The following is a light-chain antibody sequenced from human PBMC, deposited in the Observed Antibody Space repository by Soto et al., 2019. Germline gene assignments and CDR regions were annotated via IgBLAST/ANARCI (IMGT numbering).Light chain of an antibody. CDR2: GAS. Sequence: EIVITQSPATLSLSPGQRATLSCRASQSVSSNLAWYQQILGQAPRLLISGASTRATGIPARFTGSGSGTEFTLTISSLQSEDFAVYYCQQYNNWPRTFGQGTKVDIK. CDR1: QSVSSN. J-gene: IGKJ1*01. CDR3: QQYNNWPRT. V-gene: IGKV3-15*01.